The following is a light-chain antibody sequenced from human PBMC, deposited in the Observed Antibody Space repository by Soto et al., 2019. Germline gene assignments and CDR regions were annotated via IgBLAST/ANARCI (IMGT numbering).Light chain of an antibody. CDR2: GAS. V-gene: IGKV3-20*01. J-gene: IGKJ1*01. CDR3: QQYGISPRT. CDR1: QSVGNN. Sequence: EIVMTQSPGTLSVSPGERATLSCRASQSVGNNLAWYQQKPGQAPRLLIYGASSRATGIPDRFSGSGSGTDFTLTISRLEPEDFAVYYCQQYGISPRTFGQGTKVDIK.